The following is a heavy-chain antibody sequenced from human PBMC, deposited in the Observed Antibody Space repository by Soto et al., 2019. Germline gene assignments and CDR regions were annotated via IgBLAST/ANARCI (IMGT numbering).Heavy chain of an antibody. Sequence: HGAVQKICWRGSGYRFTNYVSAWMRQMPGKGLEWMGIINPGDSETRYSPSFQGQVTISADKSISTAYLQWSSLKASDTAIYYCARRPAGYSYYFLDYWGPGTLAPV. D-gene: IGHD5-12*01. CDR2: INPGDSET. CDR3: ARRPAGYSYYFLDY. CDR1: GYRFTNYV. J-gene: IGHJ4*02. V-gene: IGHV5-51*01.